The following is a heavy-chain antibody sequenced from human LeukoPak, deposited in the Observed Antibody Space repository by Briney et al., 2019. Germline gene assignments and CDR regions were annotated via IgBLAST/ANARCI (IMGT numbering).Heavy chain of an antibody. J-gene: IGHJ5*02. Sequence: PGGSLRLSCAASGFTFSSYWMHWVRQAPGKGLEWVSYISSSGSTIYYADSVKGRFTISRDNAKNSLYLQMNSLRAEDTAVYYCARGLDYGDFNNWFDPWGQGTLVTVSS. V-gene: IGHV3-48*04. D-gene: IGHD4-17*01. CDR2: ISSSGSTI. CDR3: ARGLDYGDFNNWFDP. CDR1: GFTFSSYW.